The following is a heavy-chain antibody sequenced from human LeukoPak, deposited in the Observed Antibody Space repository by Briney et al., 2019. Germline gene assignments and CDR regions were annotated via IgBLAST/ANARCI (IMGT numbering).Heavy chain of an antibody. CDR2: IYYSGST. V-gene: IGHV4-59*01. J-gene: IGHJ6*02. CDR3: ARTSRHFYGSGSNLTPWPADMDV. Sequence: TSETLSLTCTVSGGSINSYYWTWIRQPPGKGLEWIGYIYYSGSTHYNPSLNSRVTISMDTSKNRFSLKLSSVTAADTAIYYCARTSRHFYGSGSNLTPWPADMDVWGQGTKVTVSS. D-gene: IGHD3-10*01. CDR1: GGSINSYY.